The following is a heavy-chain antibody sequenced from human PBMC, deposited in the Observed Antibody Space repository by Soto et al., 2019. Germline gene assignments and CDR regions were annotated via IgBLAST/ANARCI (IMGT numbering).Heavy chain of an antibody. V-gene: IGHV1-8*01. CDR1: GDTFTSYD. D-gene: IGHD3-22*01. CDR3: ARGGDTYYYVSSEPPLGDYGMDV. J-gene: IGHJ6*02. CDR2: MNPNSGNT. Sequence: ASVKVSCKASGDTFTSYDINWVRQATGQGLEWMGWMNPNSGNTGYAQKFQGRVTMTRNTSISTAYMELSSLRSEDTAVYYCARGGDTYYYVSSEPPLGDYGMDVWGQGTTVTVSS.